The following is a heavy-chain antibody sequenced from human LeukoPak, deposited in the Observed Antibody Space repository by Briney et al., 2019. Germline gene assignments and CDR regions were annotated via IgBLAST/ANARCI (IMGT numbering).Heavy chain of an antibody. CDR2: IYHSGST. J-gene: IGHJ3*02. Sequence: SETLSLTCTVSGVSISSGGYSWSWIRQPPGKGLEWIGYIYHSGSTYYNPSLKSRVTISVDRSKNQFSLKLSSVTAADTAVYYCAGSGGSFYAFDIWGQGTMVTVSS. CDR3: AGSGGSFYAFDI. V-gene: IGHV4-30-2*01. D-gene: IGHD2-15*01. CDR1: GVSISSGGYS.